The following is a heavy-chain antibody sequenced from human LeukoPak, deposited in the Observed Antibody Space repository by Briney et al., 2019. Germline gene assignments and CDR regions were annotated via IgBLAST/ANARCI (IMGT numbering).Heavy chain of an antibody. CDR3: ARGALVPASMIWFDP. V-gene: IGHV4-59*08. J-gene: IGHJ5*02. CDR2: IYYSGRT. D-gene: IGHD2-2*01. Sequence: PSETLSLTCSVSGGSLSNSYWSWIRQPPGEGLEWIGYIYYSGRTNYRSSLKSRVTISLDTSKNQFSLKLRSVTAADTAVYYCARGALVPASMIWFDPWGQGTLVTVSS. CDR1: GGSLSNSY.